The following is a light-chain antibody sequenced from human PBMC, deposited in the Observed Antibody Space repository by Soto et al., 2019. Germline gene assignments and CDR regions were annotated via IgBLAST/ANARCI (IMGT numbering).Light chain of an antibody. Sequence: VVTQTPHSLPFTPLEPASISCGSSQILLHSNGHTYLDWYLQKPGQSPQLLIYLGSNRASGVPDRFSGSGSGTDFTLKISRVEAEDVGVYYCIQALLIITFGHVTRLEI. V-gene: IGKV2-28*01. J-gene: IGKJ5*01. CDR1: QILLHSNGHTY. CDR3: IQALLIIT. CDR2: LGS.